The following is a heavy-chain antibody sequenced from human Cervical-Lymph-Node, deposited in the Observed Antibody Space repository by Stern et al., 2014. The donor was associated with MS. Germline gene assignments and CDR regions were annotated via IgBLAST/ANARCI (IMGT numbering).Heavy chain of an antibody. J-gene: IGHJ4*02. CDR1: GGPISSGTYY. Sequence: QVQLVESGPGLVKPSQTLSLTCTVSGGPISSGTYYWSWIRQPAGKGLEWIGVFNPGGTPTYPSSLKSRVTISVDMSKTQLSRGLTHLTAADTAVYYCARGRNGFGYDSWGQGTLATVSP. CDR3: ARGRNGFGYDS. CDR2: FNPGGTP. V-gene: IGHV4-61*02. D-gene: IGHD2-15*01.